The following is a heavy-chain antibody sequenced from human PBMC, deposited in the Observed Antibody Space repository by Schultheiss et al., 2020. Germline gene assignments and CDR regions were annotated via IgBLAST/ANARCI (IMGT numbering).Heavy chain of an antibody. CDR3: ARAPIFGVVLPPAFDP. CDR1: GYSISSGYY. J-gene: IGHJ5*02. V-gene: IGHV4-38-2*01. D-gene: IGHD3-3*01. CDR2: IYHSGST. Sequence: SETMSLTCAVSGYSISSGYYWGWIRQPPGKGLEWIGSIYHSGSTYYNPSLKSRVTISVDTSKNQFSLKLSSVTAADTAVYYCARAPIFGVVLPPAFDPWGAGTLVTVAS.